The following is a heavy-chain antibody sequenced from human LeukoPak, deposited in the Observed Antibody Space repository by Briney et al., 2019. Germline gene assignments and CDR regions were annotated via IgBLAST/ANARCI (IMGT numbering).Heavy chain of an antibody. Sequence: ASVKVSCKASGYTFTSYYMHWVRQAPGQGLEWMGLINPSGGSTNFAQKFQGRVTMTRDTSTSTVYMELSSLRAEDTAVYYCAKDRRYSYGLKVKGTSGGIDYWGQGTLVTVSS. CDR1: GYTFTSYY. CDR2: INPSGGST. V-gene: IGHV1-46*01. CDR3: AKDRRYSYGLKVKGTSGGIDY. J-gene: IGHJ4*02. D-gene: IGHD5-18*01.